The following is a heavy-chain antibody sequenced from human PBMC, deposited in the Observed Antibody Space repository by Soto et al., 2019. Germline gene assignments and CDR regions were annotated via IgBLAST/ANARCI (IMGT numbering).Heavy chain of an antibody. D-gene: IGHD3-10*01. Sequence: QVQLVESGGGVVQPGRSLRLSCAASGFTFSSYGMHWVRQAPGKGLEWVAVIWYDGSNKYYADSVKGRFTISRDNSKNTLYLQMNSLRAEDTAVYYCARDRGYYGSGSLCGYWGQGTLDTVSS. CDR2: IWYDGSNK. J-gene: IGHJ4*02. CDR3: ARDRGYYGSGSLCGY. CDR1: GFTFSSYG. V-gene: IGHV3-33*01.